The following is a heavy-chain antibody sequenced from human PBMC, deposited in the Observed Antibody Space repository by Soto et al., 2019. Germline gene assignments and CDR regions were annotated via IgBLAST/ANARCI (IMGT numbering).Heavy chain of an antibody. D-gene: IGHD2-21*02. CDR3: ARDLWGVTRGWYFDL. J-gene: IGHJ2*01. Sequence: QVQLQESGSGLVKPSETLSLTCTVSGGSVSSGSYYWSWIRQPPGKGLEWIGYIYYSGSTNYNPSLKSRVTISVDTSKNQFSLKLSSVTAADTAVYYCARDLWGVTRGWYFDLWGRGTLVTVSS. CDR2: IYYSGST. CDR1: GGSVSSGSYY. V-gene: IGHV4-61*01.